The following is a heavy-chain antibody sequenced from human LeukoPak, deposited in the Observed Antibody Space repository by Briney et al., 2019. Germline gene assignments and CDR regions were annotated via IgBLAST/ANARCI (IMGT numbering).Heavy chain of an antibody. J-gene: IGHJ4*02. V-gene: IGHV3-73*01. CDR2: IRSKANSYAT. CDR3: ATGNYNRPFDY. CDR1: GFTFSGSA. Sequence: GGSLRLSCAASGFTFSGSAMHWVRQASGKGLEWVGRIRSKANSYATAYAASVKGRFTISRDNTKNTLYLQLNSLRAEDTAVYYCATGNYNRPFDYWGQGTLVTVSS. D-gene: IGHD1-7*01.